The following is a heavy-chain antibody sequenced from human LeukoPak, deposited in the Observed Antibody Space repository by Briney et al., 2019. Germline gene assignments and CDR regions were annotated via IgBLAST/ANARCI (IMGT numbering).Heavy chain of an antibody. CDR3: AKEGSVTFREDFDY. CDR2: IRSKANSYAT. V-gene: IGHV3-73*01. D-gene: IGHD3-10*01. CDR1: GFTFSGSA. Sequence: GGSLRLSCAASGFTFSGSAMHWVRRASGKGLEWVGRIRSKANSYATAYAASVKGRFTISRDDSKNTAYLQMNSLRPEDTAVYYCAKEGSVTFREDFDYWGQGTLVTVSS. J-gene: IGHJ4*02.